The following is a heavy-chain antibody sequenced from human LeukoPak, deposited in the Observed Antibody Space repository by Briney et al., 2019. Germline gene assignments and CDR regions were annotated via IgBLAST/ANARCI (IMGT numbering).Heavy chain of an antibody. J-gene: IGHJ4*02. D-gene: IGHD4-23*01. CDR1: GFTVSSNY. CDR2: IYSGGST. Sequence: GALRLSCAASGFTVSSNYMSWVRQAPGKGLEGVSLIYSGGSTYYADSVKGRFTISRDNSKNTLYLQMNSLRAEDTAVYYCARRAGGYSHPYDYWGQGTLVTVSS. CDR3: ARRAGGYSHPYDY. V-gene: IGHV3-53*01.